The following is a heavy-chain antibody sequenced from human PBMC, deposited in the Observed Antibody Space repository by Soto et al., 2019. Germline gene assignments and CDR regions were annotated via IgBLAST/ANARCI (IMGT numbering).Heavy chain of an antibody. CDR1: GYTFTNHW. CDR3: AASIFYYGMNV. Sequence: GESLKISCNGSGYTFTNHWIGWVGQMPGKGPEWMGIIYPGDSDTKYNPSFQGQVTISADKSITTTYLQWSSLKASDTAIYYCAASIFYYGMNVWGQGTTVTVSS. J-gene: IGHJ6*02. V-gene: IGHV5-51*01. CDR2: IYPGDSDT.